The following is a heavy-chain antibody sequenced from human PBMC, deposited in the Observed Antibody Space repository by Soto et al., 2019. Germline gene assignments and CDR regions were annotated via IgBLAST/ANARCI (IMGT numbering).Heavy chain of an antibody. Sequence: EVQLVESGGGLVQPGGSLRLSCAASGFTFSSYSINWVRQAPGKGLEWFSYITSDSSTISYADSVEGRFTVSRDNAKNSLYLQMNSLRDEDTAVYYCARVGRGVYGMDVWGQGTSVTVSS. V-gene: IGHV3-48*02. J-gene: IGHJ6*02. CDR3: ARVGRGVYGMDV. CDR1: GFTFSSYS. CDR2: ITSDSSTI. D-gene: IGHD2-8*01.